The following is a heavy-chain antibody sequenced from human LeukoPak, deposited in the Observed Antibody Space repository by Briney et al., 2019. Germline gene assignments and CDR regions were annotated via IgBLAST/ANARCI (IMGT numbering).Heavy chain of an antibody. CDR1: GGSISSSSYY. CDR3: ASHGYDSSGYYNSYFDY. CDR2: INHSGST. V-gene: IGHV4-39*07. Sequence: SETLSLTCTVSGGSISSSSYYWSWIRQPPGKGLEWIGEINHSGSTNYNPSLKSRVTISVDTSKNQFSLKLSSVTAADTAVYYCASHGYDSSGYYNSYFDYWGQGTLVTVSS. D-gene: IGHD3-22*01. J-gene: IGHJ4*02.